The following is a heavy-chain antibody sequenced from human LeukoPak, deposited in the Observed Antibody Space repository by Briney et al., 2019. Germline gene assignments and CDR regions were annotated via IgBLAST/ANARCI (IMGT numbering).Heavy chain of an antibody. Sequence: SETLSLTCTVSGGSISSSSYYWGWIRQPPGEGLEWIGSIYYSGSTYYNPSLKRRVTISVDTSKNQFSLKLSSVTAADTAVYYCARHRAGYSYGSLGYWGQGTLVTVSS. V-gene: IGHV4-39*01. CDR2: IYYSGST. D-gene: IGHD5-18*01. CDR3: ARHRAGYSYGSLGY. CDR1: GGSISSSSYY. J-gene: IGHJ4*02.